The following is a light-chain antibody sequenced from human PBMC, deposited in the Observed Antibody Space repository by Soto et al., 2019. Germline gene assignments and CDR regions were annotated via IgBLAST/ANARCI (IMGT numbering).Light chain of an antibody. CDR1: QGIGVY. V-gene: IGKV1-27*01. Sequence: DIQMTQSPSSLSASLGDRVTITCRASQGIGVYLAWFQQKPGNVPRLLIYAASTLQSGVPSRFSGSRSGTDFTLTISSLQPEDVATYYCQKYNSAPLTFGGGTKVEIK. J-gene: IGKJ4*01. CDR2: AAS. CDR3: QKYNSAPLT.